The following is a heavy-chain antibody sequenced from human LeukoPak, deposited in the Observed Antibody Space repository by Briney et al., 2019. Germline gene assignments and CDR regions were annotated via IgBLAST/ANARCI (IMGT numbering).Heavy chain of an antibody. Sequence: SETLSLTCTVSGGSMSSYYWSWIRQPPGKGLEWIGYIYYSGSTNYNPSLKSRVTISVDTSKNQFSLKLSSVTAADTAVYYCARWLYYDSSGFRLHYFDYWGQGTLVTVSS. CDR1: GGSMSSYY. CDR2: IYYSGST. V-gene: IGHV4-59*01. CDR3: ARWLYYDSSGFRLHYFDY. J-gene: IGHJ4*02. D-gene: IGHD3-22*01.